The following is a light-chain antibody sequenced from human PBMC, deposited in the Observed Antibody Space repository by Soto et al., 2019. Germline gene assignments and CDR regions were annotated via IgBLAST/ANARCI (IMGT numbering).Light chain of an antibody. CDR2: DVS. CDR1: SSDVGGYNY. Sequence: QSALTQPASVSGSPGQSITISCTGTSSDVGGYNYVSWYQHHPGKAPKVMIYDVSNRPSGVSNRFSGSKSGNTASLTISGLQAEDEADYYCSSYTTGSTYVFGTGTKVTVL. J-gene: IGLJ1*01. V-gene: IGLV2-14*03. CDR3: SSYTTGSTYV.